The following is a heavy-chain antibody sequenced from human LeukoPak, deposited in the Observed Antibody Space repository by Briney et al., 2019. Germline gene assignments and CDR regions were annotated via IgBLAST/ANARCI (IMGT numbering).Heavy chain of an antibody. CDR1: GGSINSGDYP. V-gene: IGHV4-30-2*01. J-gene: IGHJ5*02. D-gene: IGHD3-10*01. CDR3: ARSALHGSGTYYKAPFDP. CDR2: IYRSGTV. Sequence: SQTLSLTCTISGGSINSGDYPWNWIRQPPGKGLEWIVYIYRSGTVYYNPSLDDRVTISVDTSKNRFSLKLSSVTAADTAVYYCARSALHGSGTYYKAPFDPWGQGTLVTVSS.